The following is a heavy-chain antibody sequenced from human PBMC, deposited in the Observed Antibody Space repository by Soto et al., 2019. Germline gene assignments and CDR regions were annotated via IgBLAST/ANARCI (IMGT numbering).Heavy chain of an antibody. V-gene: IGHV4-34*01. J-gene: IGHJ4*02. Sequence: SETLSLTCAVYGGSFSGYYWSWIRQPPGKGLEWIGEINHSGSTNYNPSLKSRVTISVDTSKNQFSLKLSSVTAADTAVYYCARGGSTLYSSSWYYFDYWGQGTLVPVSS. D-gene: IGHD6-13*01. CDR3: ARGGSTLYSSSWYYFDY. CDR2: INHSGST. CDR1: GGSFSGYY.